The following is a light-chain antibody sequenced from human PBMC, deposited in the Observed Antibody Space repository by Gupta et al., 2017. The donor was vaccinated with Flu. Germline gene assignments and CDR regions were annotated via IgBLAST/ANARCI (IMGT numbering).Light chain of an antibody. V-gene: IGKV1-39*01. J-gene: IGKJ1*01. Sequence: DIQMTQSPPSLSAFVGDTVTITCRASQHIVIYLNWYQQKPGKAPKLLIYAASSLQSGVPSRFNGSGSGADFTLTISSLQVEDFATYYCQQRHSPPWTFGQGTKVEVK. CDR1: QHIVIY. CDR3: QQRHSPPWT. CDR2: AAS.